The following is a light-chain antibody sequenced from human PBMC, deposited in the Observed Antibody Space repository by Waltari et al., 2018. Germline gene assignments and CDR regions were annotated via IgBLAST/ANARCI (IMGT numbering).Light chain of an antibody. J-gene: IGKJ1*01. CDR1: QSIGSY. Sequence: EIVFTQSPGTLSLSPGERATLPCRASQSIGSYLVWYQQKPGQAPRLLIYGASSRAAGIPDRFSGRWSGTDFSLTISRLEPEDFAVYYCQNHERLPAVFGQGTKVEIK. CDR3: QNHERLPAV. V-gene: IGKV3-20*01. CDR2: GAS.